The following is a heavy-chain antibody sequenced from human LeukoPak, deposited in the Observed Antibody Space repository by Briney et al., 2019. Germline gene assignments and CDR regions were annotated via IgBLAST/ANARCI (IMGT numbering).Heavy chain of an antibody. CDR1: GVSISDYH. D-gene: IGHD2-2*02. CDR2: FSYSGST. Sequence: SETLSLTCSVSGVSISDYHWIWIRQPPAKGLEWMGYFSYSGSTRYNPSLKSRVTMSVDTSKNQFSLRLNSVTAADTAVYYCTRLQSGIPADFWGQGALVTVSS. CDR3: TRLQSGIPADF. J-gene: IGHJ4*02. V-gene: IGHV4-59*08.